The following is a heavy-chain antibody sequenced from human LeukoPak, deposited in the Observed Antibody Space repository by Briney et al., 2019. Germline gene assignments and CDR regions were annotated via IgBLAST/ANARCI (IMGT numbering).Heavy chain of an antibody. Sequence: GRYLRLSCAASGFTFDEYAMHWVRQPPGKGLEWVAGISWNTYDTGYADSVKGRFTISRDNAKNSLSLQMNSLRDEDMALYYCAKGVGTSYHYHMDAWGKGTTVIVSS. V-gene: IGHV3-9*03. CDR2: ISWNTYDT. J-gene: IGHJ6*03. D-gene: IGHD1-26*01. CDR1: GFTFDEYA. CDR3: AKGVGTSYHYHMDA.